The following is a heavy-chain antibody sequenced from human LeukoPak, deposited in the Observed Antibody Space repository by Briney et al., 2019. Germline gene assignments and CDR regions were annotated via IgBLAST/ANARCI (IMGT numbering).Heavy chain of an antibody. V-gene: IGHV3-23*01. Sequence: GRSLRLSCAVSGFTFSSYAMNWVRQAPGKGLEWVSRISGIGGSTYYEDSVKGRFTISRDNSKNTLSLQMNSLRAEDTAVYYCAKNYLSIVVVPTNYWGQGTLVTVSS. CDR3: AKNYLSIVVVPTNY. D-gene: IGHD2-2*01. CDR1: GFTFSSYA. CDR2: ISGIGGST. J-gene: IGHJ4*02.